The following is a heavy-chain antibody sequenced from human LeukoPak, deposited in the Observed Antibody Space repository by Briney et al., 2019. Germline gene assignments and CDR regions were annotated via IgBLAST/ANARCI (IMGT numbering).Heavy chain of an antibody. CDR2: INAGNGNT. CDR3: ARAGSHRNSGYDY. Sequence: GASVKVSCKASGYTFTSYAMHWVRQAPGQRLEWMGWINAGNGNTKYSQKFQGRVTITRDTSASTAYMELSSLRSEDTAVYYCARAGSHRNSGYDYWGQGTLVTVSS. D-gene: IGHD5-12*01. J-gene: IGHJ4*02. V-gene: IGHV1-3*01. CDR1: GYTFTSYA.